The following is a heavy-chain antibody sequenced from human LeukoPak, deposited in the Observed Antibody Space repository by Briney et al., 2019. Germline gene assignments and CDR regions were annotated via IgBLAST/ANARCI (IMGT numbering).Heavy chain of an antibody. CDR2: LYSGGGT. Sequence: QPGGSLRLSCEASGFTVSNNYINWVRQAPGKGLEWVSVLYSGGGTYYADSVKGRFTISSDNSKNTMYLQMNNLRAEDTAVYYCARDGSGGYRNRGVFDIWGQGTMVTVSS. CDR3: ARDGSGGYRNRGVFDI. J-gene: IGHJ3*02. D-gene: IGHD5-18*01. V-gene: IGHV3-53*01. CDR1: GFTVSNNY.